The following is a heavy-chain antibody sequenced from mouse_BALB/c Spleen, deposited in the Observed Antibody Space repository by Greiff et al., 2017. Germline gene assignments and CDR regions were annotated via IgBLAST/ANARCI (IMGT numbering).Heavy chain of an antibody. CDR2: IYPSDSYT. D-gene: IGHD1-1*01. CDR3: ARITTVVYWYFDV. J-gene: IGHJ1*01. CDR1: GYTFTSYW. V-gene: IGHV1-69*02. Sequence: QVQLQQPGAELVRPGASVKLSCKASGYTFTSYWINWVKQRPGQGLEWIGNIYPSDSYTNYNQKFKDKATLTVDKSSSTAYMQLSSPTSEDSAVYYCARITTVVYWYFDVWGAGTTVTVSS.